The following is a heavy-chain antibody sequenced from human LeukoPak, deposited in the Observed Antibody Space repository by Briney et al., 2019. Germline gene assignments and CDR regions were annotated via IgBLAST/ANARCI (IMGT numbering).Heavy chain of an antibody. CDR2: IIPIFGTA. CDR1: GGTFSSYA. D-gene: IGHD3-10*01. Sequence: ASVKVSCKASGGTFSSYAISWLRQAPGQGLEWMGGIIPIFGTANYAQKFQGRVTITTDESTSTAYMELSSLRSEDTAVYYCARLVRGVQPVDYWGQGTLVTVSS. V-gene: IGHV1-69*05. J-gene: IGHJ4*02. CDR3: ARLVRGVQPVDY.